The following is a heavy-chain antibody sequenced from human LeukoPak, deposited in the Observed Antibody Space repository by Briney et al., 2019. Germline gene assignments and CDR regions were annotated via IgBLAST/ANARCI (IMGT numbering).Heavy chain of an antibody. CDR2: ISHDGSDK. V-gene: IGHV3-30*04. CDR3: AREPPNCSGGSCYTFDY. D-gene: IGHD2-15*01. J-gene: IGHJ4*02. Sequence: GRSLRLSCAASGFTFSNYAMHWVRQAPGKGLEWVAVISHDGSDKYYADSVKGRFTISRDNSKNTLYLQMNSLRAEDTAVYYCAREPPNCSGGSCYTFDYWGQGTLVTVSS. CDR1: GFTFSNYA.